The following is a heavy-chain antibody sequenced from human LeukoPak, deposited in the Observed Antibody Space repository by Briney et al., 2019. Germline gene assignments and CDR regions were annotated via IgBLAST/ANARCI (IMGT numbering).Heavy chain of an antibody. CDR1: GGSFSGYY. D-gene: IGHD1-26*01. V-gene: IGHV4-34*01. J-gene: IGHJ4*02. Sequence: SETLSLTCAVYGGSFSGYYWSWIRQPPGKGLEWIGEINHSGSTNCNPSLKSRVTISVDTSKNQFSLKLSSVTAADTAVYYCARALHGGSYFLDYWGQGTLVTVSS. CDR3: ARALHGGSYFLDY. CDR2: INHSGST.